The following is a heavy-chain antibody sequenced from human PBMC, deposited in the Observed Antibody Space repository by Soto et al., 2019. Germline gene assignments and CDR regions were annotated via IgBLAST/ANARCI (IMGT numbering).Heavy chain of an antibody. CDR1: GYTFTSYA. V-gene: IGHV1-3*05. CDR3: ARVRYSYSYPGFDP. J-gene: IGHJ5*02. CDR2: INAGNGNT. D-gene: IGHD5-18*01. Sequence: QVQLVQSGAEEKKPGASVKVSCRASGYTFTSYAMHWVRQAPGQRLEWMGWINAGNGNTKYSQKFQGRVTITRDKSASTAYMELSSLRSEDTAVYYCARVRYSYSYPGFDPWGQGTLVTVSS.